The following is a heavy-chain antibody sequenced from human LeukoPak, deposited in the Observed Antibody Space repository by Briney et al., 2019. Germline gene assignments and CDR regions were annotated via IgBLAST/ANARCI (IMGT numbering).Heavy chain of an antibody. D-gene: IGHD5-24*01. J-gene: IGHJ4*02. CDR3: ARGRVEMATTRGGVYFDY. CDR2: IYYSGST. V-gene: IGHV4-61*01. Sequence: PSETLSLTCTVSGDSISSTSYYWSWIRQPPGKGLEWIGYIYYSGSTNYNPSLKSRVTLSVDTSKNQFSLKLSSVTAADTGVYYCARGRVEMATTRGGVYFDYWGQGTLVTVSS. CDR1: GDSISSTSYY.